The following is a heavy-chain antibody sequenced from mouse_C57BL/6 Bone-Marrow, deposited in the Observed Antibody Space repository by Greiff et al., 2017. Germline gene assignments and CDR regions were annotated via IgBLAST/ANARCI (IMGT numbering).Heavy chain of an antibody. Sequence: QVQLQQSGAELARPGASVKMSCKASGYTFTSYTMHWVKQRPGQGLEWIGYINPSSGYTTYNQKFKDKATLTADKSSSTAYMQLSSLTSEGAAGYYCARDFGRGYYFDDWGQGTTLTVSS. CDR3: ARDFGRGYYFDD. CDR1: GYTFTSYT. D-gene: IGHD2-1*01. V-gene: IGHV1-4*01. CDR2: INPSSGYT. J-gene: IGHJ2*01.